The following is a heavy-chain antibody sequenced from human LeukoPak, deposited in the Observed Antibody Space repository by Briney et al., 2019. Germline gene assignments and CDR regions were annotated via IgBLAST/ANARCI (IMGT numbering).Heavy chain of an antibody. D-gene: IGHD6-13*01. J-gene: IGHJ4*02. CDR2: INYSGRT. V-gene: IGHV4-59*08. Sequence: SETLSPTGSVSGGSNSAYSWSWIRQPPGKGLEWIGYINYSGRTDYNPSLKGRVTISVDTSKNQFSLKLSSVTAADTAVFYCARTISGWYYFDYWGQGTLVTVSS. CDR1: GGSNSAYS. CDR3: ARTISGWYYFDY.